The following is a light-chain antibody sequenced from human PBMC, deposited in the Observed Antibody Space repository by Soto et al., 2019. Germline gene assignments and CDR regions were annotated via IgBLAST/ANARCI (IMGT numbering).Light chain of an antibody. Sequence: QAVVTQEPPLTVSPGGTVTLTCGSSTGAVTSGHYPYWFQQKPGQAPRTLIYDTTKKHSWTPARFSGSLLGGKAALTLTGAQPEDEAEYYCLFSYTRARHVVFGGGTKVTVL. CDR1: TGAVTSGHY. J-gene: IGLJ2*01. V-gene: IGLV7-46*01. CDR2: DTT. CDR3: LFSYTRARHVV.